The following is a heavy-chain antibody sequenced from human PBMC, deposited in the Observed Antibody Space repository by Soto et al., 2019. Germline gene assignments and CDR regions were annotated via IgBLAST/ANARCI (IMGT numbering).Heavy chain of an antibody. J-gene: IGHJ4*02. CDR1: GGSFSGYY. CDR3: ARSPGVVVVPAAISYFDY. CDR2: INHSGST. Sequence: SETLSLTCAVYGGSFSGYYWSWIRQPPGKGLEWIGEINHSGSTNYNPSLKSRVTISVDTSKNQFSLKLSSVTAADTAVYYCARSPGVVVVPAAISYFDYWGQGTLVTVSS. V-gene: IGHV4-34*01. D-gene: IGHD2-2*01.